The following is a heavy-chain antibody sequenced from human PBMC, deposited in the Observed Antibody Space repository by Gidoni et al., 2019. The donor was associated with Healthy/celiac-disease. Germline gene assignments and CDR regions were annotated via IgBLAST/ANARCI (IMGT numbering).Heavy chain of an antibody. J-gene: IGHJ6*02. D-gene: IGHD2-2*01. Sequence: QVQLVQSGAEVKKPGASVKVSCKASGYTFPGYYMHCVRQAPGQGLEWMGWINPNSGGTNYAQKFQGWVTMTRDTSISTAYMELSRLRSDDTAVYYCARTSEGCSSTRCRGASYYYYGMDVWGQGTTVTVSS. CDR3: ARTSEGCSSTRCRGASYYYYGMDV. CDR2: INPNSGGT. CDR1: GYTFPGYY. V-gene: IGHV1-2*04.